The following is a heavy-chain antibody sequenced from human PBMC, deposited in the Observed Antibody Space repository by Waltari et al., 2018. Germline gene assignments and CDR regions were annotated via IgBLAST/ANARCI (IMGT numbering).Heavy chain of an antibody. J-gene: IGHJ1*01. CDR3: IRDLAGAWGR. CDR1: GFIFSNYW. CDR2: INEERTTT. D-gene: IGHD1-26*01. Sequence: DVQLVESGGGLVQPGGSLRLSCVDSGFIFSNYWMHWVRQVPGKGRLWVARINEERTTTTSADAVRGRFDIYRDNARSTVYLQMNSLRVEDTAIYYCIRDLAGAWGRWGQGTLVTVSS. V-gene: IGHV3-74*03.